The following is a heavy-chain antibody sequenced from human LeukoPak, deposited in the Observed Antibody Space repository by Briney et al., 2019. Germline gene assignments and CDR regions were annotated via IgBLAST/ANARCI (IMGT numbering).Heavy chain of an antibody. V-gene: IGHV3-21*01. CDR2: ISSSSSYI. J-gene: IGHJ4*02. D-gene: IGHD3-10*01. CDR1: GFTFSSYS. CDR3: ARDLVVTMHPDSDY. Sequence: PGGSLRLSCVASGFTFSSYSMNWVRQAPGKGLEWVSSISSSSSYIYYADSVKGRFTISRDNAKNSLYLQMNSLRAEDTAVYYCARDLVVTMHPDSDYWGQGTLVTVSS.